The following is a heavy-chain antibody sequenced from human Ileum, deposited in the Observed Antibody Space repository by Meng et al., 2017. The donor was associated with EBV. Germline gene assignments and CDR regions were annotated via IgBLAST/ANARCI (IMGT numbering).Heavy chain of an antibody. D-gene: IGHD6-13*01. CDR2: LHSDDSK. J-gene: IGHJ4*02. V-gene: IGHV2-5*02. Sequence: QIRLKVSGPTLTHPTQTLTLSCTFSVFSLTTDRVSVGWIRQPPGKALEWLALLHSDDSKQYSPSLQSRLTIAKDTSQNQVVLTMTNLDPVDTGTYFCAQRHSSSSGPVYWGQGILVTVSS. CDR3: AQRHSSSSGPVY. CDR1: VFSLTTDRVS.